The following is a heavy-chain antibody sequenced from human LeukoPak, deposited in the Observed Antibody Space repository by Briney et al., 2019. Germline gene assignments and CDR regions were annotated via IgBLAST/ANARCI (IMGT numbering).Heavy chain of an antibody. CDR2: IYYSGST. CDR1: GGSISSYY. J-gene: IGHJ5*02. V-gene: IGHV4-59*08. Sequence: SETLSLTCTVSGGSISSYYWSWIRQPPGKGLEWTGYIYYSGSTNYNPSLKSRVTISVDTSKNQFSLKLSSVTAADTAVYYCARSRYFDWSNWFDPWGQGTLVTVSS. D-gene: IGHD3-9*01. CDR3: ARSRYFDWSNWFDP.